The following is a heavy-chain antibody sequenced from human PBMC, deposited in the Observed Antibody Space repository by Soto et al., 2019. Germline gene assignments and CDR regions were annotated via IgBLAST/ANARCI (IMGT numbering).Heavy chain of an antibody. Sequence: GGSLRLSCAASGFSFSSYGMRWVRQAPGKGLEWVAAISFDGTNGYYADSVKGRFTISRDNSENTLYLQMNSLRPEDTAVYYCAKDGNWELLPSTGMDVWGQGTTVTVSS. J-gene: IGHJ6*02. CDR3: AKDGNWELLPSTGMDV. CDR2: ISFDGTNG. CDR1: GFSFSSYG. D-gene: IGHD1-26*01. V-gene: IGHV3-30*18.